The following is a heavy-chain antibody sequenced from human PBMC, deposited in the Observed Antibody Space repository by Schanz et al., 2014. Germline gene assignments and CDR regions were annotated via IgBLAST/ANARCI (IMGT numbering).Heavy chain of an antibody. J-gene: IGHJ3*01. V-gene: IGHV1-18*01. Sequence: QVQLVQSAPEVKKPGASVKVSCKASGYSFTTYGLNWVRQAPGQGPEWMGWISAFDDKTDYAQNFQGRLIMTTDTSTTTGYMELRGLRSDDTAVDYCARETTIITGGAFDVWGQGTMVTVSS. D-gene: IGHD3-9*01. CDR2: ISAFDDKT. CDR1: GYSFTTYG. CDR3: ARETTIITGGAFDV.